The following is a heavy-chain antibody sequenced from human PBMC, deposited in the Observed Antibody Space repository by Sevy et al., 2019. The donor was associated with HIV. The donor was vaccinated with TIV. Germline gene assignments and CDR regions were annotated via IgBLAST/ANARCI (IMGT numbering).Heavy chain of an antibody. CDR3: ARGDYYDSSGDELSASYYFEY. CDR2: IYYSGST. V-gene: IGHV4-59*01. J-gene: IGHJ4*02. D-gene: IGHD3-22*01. CDR1: GGSISSYY. Sequence: SETLSLTCTVSGGSISSYYWSWIRQPPGKGLEWIGYIYYSGSTNYNPSLKSRVTISVDTSKNQFSLKLSSVTAADTAVYYCARGDYYDSSGDELSASYYFEYWGQGTLVTVSS.